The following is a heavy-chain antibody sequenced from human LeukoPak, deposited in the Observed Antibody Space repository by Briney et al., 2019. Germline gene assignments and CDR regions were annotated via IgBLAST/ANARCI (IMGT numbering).Heavy chain of an antibody. V-gene: IGHV1-2*04. CDR2: INPNSGGT. Sequence: ASVKVSCKASGYTFTGYYMHWVRQAPGQGLEWMGWINPNSGGTNYAQKFQGWVTMTRDTSISTAYMELSRLRSDDTAVYYCARVLTRFGVVHPLGYWGQGTLVTVSS. J-gene: IGHJ4*02. CDR1: GYTFTGYY. D-gene: IGHD3-3*01. CDR3: ARVLTRFGVVHPLGY.